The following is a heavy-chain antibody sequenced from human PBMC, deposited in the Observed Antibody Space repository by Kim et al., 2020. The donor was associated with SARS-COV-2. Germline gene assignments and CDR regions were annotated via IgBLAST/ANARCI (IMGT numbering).Heavy chain of an antibody. CDR1: GFSLTTSGVG. D-gene: IGHD7-27*01. CDR3: AHRPPTGDLDH. CDR2: IFWDDDK. Sequence: SGPTLVNPTQTLTLTCTFSGFSLTTSGVGVGWIRQPPGRALEWLAIIFWDDDKRYNPSLKSRFTITKDTSKNQVVLTMTNMDPVDTATYYCAHRPPTGDLDHWGQRTLVTVS. J-gene: IGHJ4*02. V-gene: IGHV2-5*02.